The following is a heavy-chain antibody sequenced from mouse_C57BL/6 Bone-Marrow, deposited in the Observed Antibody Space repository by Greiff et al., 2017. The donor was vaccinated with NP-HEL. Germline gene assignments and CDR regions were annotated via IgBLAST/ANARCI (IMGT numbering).Heavy chain of an antibody. Sequence: EVKLLESGPGLVKPSQSLSLTCSVTGYSITSGYYWNWIRQFPGNKLEWMGYISYDGSNNYNPSLKNRISITRDTSKNQFFLKLNSVTTEDTATYDCARENGYYFDYWGQGTTLTVSS. J-gene: IGHJ2*01. CDR3: ARENGYYFDY. CDR2: ISYDGSN. V-gene: IGHV3-6*01. CDR1: GYSITSGYY.